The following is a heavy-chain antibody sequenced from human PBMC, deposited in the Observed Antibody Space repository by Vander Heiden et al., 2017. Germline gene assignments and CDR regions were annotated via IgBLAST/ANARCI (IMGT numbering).Heavy chain of an antibody. CDR1: GFTFSSYA. V-gene: IGHV3-23*01. CDR2: ISGSGGST. CDR3: AGYCSSTSCYYDY. Sequence: EVQLLESGGGLVQPGGSLRLSCAASGFTFSSYAMSWVRKAPGKGLEWVSAISGSGGSTYYADSVKGRFTISRDNSKNTLYLQMNSLRAEDTAVYYCAGYCSSTSCYYDYWGQGTLVTVSS. D-gene: IGHD2-2*01. J-gene: IGHJ4*02.